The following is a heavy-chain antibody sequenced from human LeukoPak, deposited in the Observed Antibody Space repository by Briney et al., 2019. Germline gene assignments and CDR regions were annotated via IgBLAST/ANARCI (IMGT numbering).Heavy chain of an antibody. Sequence: GGSLRLSCAASGFTFSSYSMNWVRQAPGKGLEWVSYISSSSSTIYYADSVKGRFTISRDNAKNSLYLQMNSLRAEDTAVYYCARAGNYDFWSGYYMQIDYWGQGTLVTVSS. CDR1: GFTFSSYS. CDR3: ARAGNYDFWSGYYMQIDY. V-gene: IGHV3-48*04. J-gene: IGHJ4*02. CDR2: ISSSSSTI. D-gene: IGHD3-3*01.